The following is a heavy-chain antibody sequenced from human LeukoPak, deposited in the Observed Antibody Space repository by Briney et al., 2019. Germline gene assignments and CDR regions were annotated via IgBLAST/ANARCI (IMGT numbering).Heavy chain of an antibody. D-gene: IGHD3-10*01. CDR1: GGSISSYY. CDR3: ARAYGSGSPWGY. Sequence: SETLSLTCTVSGGSISSYYWSWIRQPPGRGLEWIGEIYHSGSTNYNPSLKSRVTISVDTSKNQFSLKLSSVTAADTAVYYCARAYGSGSPWGYWGQGTLVTVSS. J-gene: IGHJ4*02. V-gene: IGHV4-59*01. CDR2: IYHSGST.